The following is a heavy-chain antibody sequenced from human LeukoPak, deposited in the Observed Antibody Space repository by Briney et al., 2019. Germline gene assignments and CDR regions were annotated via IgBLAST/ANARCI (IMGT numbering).Heavy chain of an antibody. J-gene: IGHJ4*02. CDR2: IYSGDSDT. CDR1: GYSFSNYW. Sequence: GESLKISCKGSGYSFSNYWIGWVRQMPGKGPKGLGIIYSGDSDTRYSPSFQGQATISADNSISTAYLQWSSLKASDTAMYYCARSIYYDNSGYYYYFDYWGQGTLVTVSS. D-gene: IGHD3-22*01. V-gene: IGHV5-51*01. CDR3: ARSIYYDNSGYYYYFDY.